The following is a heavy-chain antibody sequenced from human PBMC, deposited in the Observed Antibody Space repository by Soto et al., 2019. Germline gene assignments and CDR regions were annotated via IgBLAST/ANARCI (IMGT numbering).Heavy chain of an antibody. D-gene: IGHD3-16*01. J-gene: IGHJ6*03. Sequence: GGSLRLSCAASGFDFTNSWMSWIRQAPGEGLVWVSRINRDGSSTYYADSVKGRFTTSRDNAKNTVYLQVNSLRGEDTAVYYCARGAYGRYYMDVWGKGTTVTVSS. CDR3: ARGAYGRYYMDV. CDR2: INRDGSST. CDR1: GFDFTNSW. V-gene: IGHV3-74*01.